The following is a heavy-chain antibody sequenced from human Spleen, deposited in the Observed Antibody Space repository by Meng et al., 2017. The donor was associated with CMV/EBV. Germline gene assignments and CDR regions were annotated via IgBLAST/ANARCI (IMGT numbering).Heavy chain of an antibody. CDR2: IKTKTDGAAT. V-gene: IGHV3-15*01. J-gene: IGHJ5*02. CDR1: AFTFSNAW. CDR3: TTNYSGPFDP. Sequence: GESLKISCAASAFTFSNAWMCWVRQAPGKGLEWVGRIKTKTDGAATDYLAPVKARVTISRDDSKNTLYQQMNSLKTEDTAMYYFTTNYSGPFDPWGQGTLVTVSS. D-gene: IGHD3-10*01.